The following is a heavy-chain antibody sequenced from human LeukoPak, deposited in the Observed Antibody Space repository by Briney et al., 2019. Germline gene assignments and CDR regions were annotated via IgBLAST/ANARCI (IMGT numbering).Heavy chain of an antibody. CDR3: AKLGHDILTGYYNAPFDY. CDR1: GGSISSSSYY. Sequence: HPSETLSLTCTVSGGSISSSSYYWGWIRQPPGKGLEWVSAISGNGGRTNYADSVKGRFTISRDNSKNTLYLQINSLRVEDTAVYYCAKLGHDILTGYYNAPFDYWGQGTLVTVSS. D-gene: IGHD3-9*01. CDR2: ISGNGGRT. V-gene: IGHV3-23*01. J-gene: IGHJ4*02.